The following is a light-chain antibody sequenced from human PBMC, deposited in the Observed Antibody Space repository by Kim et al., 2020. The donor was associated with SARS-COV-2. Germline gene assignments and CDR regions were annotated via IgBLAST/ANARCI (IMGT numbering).Light chain of an antibody. V-gene: IGLV1-44*01. CDR2: SSN. CDR1: SCNIGSNT. CDR3: AAWDDSLNGRV. Sequence: GQRVTISCSGSSCNIGSNTVNWYQQRPGSSPKLLIYSSNQRPSGVPDRVSGSKSGTSASLAISGLQSDDEATYYCAAWDDSLNGRVFGGGTKLTVL. J-gene: IGLJ3*02.